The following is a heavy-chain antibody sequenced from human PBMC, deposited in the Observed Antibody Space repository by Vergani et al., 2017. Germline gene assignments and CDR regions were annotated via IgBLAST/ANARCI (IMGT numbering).Heavy chain of an antibody. CDR1: GGSLSSSSYY. V-gene: IGHV4-39*01. Sequence: QLQLQESGPGLVKPSEPLSLTCTVSGGSLSSSSYYWGWIRQPPGKGLEWIGSIYYSESTYYNPSLKGRVTISVDTSKNQFSLKLSSVTAADTAVYCCARQGQLIWYSSSGYFDYWGQGTLVTVSS. CDR2: IYYSEST. D-gene: IGHD6-6*01. CDR3: ARQGQLIWYSSSGYFDY. J-gene: IGHJ4*02.